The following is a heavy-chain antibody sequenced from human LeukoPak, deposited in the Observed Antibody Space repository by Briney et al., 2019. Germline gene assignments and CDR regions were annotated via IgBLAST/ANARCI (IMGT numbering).Heavy chain of an antibody. CDR2: INPSGGST. CDR3: ARVSVGATEGDY. CDR1: GYTFTTYY. D-gene: IGHD1-26*01. V-gene: IGHV1-46*01. J-gene: IGHJ4*02. Sequence: ASVKVSCKASGYTFTTYYVHWVRQAPGQGLEWMGIINPSGGSTSCAQKFQGRVTMTRDMSTSTVYMELSSLRSEDTAVYYCARVSVGATEGDYWGQGTLVTVSS.